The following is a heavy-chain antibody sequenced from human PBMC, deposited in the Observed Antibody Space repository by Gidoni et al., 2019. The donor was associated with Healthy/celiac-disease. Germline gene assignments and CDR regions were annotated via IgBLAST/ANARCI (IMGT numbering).Heavy chain of an antibody. CDR2: SYWDDDK. Sequence: QITLKESGPTLVKPTQTLTLTCTFSGFYLSTSGVGVGWIRQPPGKALEWLALSYWDDDKRYSPSLKSRLTITKDTSKNQVVLTMTNMDPVDTATYYCAHIRVIAARRWENYYYGMDVWGQGTTVTVSS. J-gene: IGHJ6*02. CDR1: GFYLSTSGVG. D-gene: IGHD6-6*01. V-gene: IGHV2-5*02. CDR3: AHIRVIAARRWENYYYGMDV.